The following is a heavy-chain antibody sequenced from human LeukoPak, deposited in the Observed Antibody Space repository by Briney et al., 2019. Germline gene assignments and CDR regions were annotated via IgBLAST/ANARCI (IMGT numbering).Heavy chain of an antibody. D-gene: IGHD3-3*01. CDR3: ARGGLRFSEWLFPDAFDI. Sequence: SETLSLTCAIYGGSFSGYYWSWIRQPPGKGLEWIGEINHSGSTNYNPSLKSRVTISVDTSKNQFSLKLSSVTAADTAVYYCARGGLRFSEWLFPDAFDIWGQGTMVTVSS. V-gene: IGHV4-34*01. CDR1: GGSFSGYY. CDR2: INHSGST. J-gene: IGHJ3*02.